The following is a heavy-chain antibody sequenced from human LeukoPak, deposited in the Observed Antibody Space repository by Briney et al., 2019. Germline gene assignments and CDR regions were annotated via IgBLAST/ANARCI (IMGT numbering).Heavy chain of an antibody. CDR2: ISAYNGNT. Sequence: ASVKVSCKASGYTFTSSGISWVRQAPGQGLEWMGWISAYNGNTNYAQKLQGRVTMTTDTSTSTAYMELRSLRSDDTAVYYCARLVRCSGGSCYPGWFDPWGQGTLVTVSS. J-gene: IGHJ5*02. CDR3: ARLVRCSGGSCYPGWFDP. CDR1: GYTFTSSG. V-gene: IGHV1-18*01. D-gene: IGHD2-15*01.